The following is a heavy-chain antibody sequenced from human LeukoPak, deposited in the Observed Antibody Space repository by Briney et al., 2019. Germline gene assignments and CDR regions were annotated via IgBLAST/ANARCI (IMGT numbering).Heavy chain of an antibody. D-gene: IGHD3-10*01. CDR2: IYTSGST. CDR3: ASFPSQFGIFMDV. Sequence: SQTLSLTCTVSGGSISSGSYYWCWIRQPAGKGLEWIGHIYTSGSTKYNSSLQSRVTISVDTSKNQFSLSLSSVTAADTAVYYCASFPSQFGIFMDVWGKGTTVTVSS. J-gene: IGHJ6*03. CDR1: GGSISSGSYY. V-gene: IGHV4-61*09.